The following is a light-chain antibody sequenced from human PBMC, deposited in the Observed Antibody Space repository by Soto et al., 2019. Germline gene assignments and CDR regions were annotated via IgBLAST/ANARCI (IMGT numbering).Light chain of an antibody. CDR3: QSYDSSLRGSV. V-gene: IGLV1-40*01. Sequence: QSVMTQAPSVSGAPGQRVTISCTGSSSNIGAGYDVHWYQQLPGTAPKLLIYGNSNRPSGVPDRFSGSKSGTSASLAITGLQADDEADYYCQSYDSSLRGSVFGTGTKLTVL. CDR2: GNS. J-gene: IGLJ1*01. CDR1: SSNIGAGYD.